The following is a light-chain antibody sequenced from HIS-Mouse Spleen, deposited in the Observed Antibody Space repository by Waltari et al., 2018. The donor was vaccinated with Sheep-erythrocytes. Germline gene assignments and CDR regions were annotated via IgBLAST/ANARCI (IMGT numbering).Light chain of an antibody. Sequence: QSALTQPASVSGSPGQSITISCTGTSSDVGGYNYVYWYQQHPGKAPKLMIYEVSNRPSGVSNRFSGSKSGNTASLTISGLQAEDEADYYCSSYTSSSTQVFGGGTK. CDR1: SSDVGGYNY. V-gene: IGLV2-14*01. J-gene: IGLJ2*01. CDR2: EVS. CDR3: SSYTSSSTQV.